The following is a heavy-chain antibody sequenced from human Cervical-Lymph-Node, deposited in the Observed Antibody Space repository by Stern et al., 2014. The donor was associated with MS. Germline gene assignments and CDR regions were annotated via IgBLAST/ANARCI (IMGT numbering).Heavy chain of an antibody. Sequence: EDQLVESGGGLVQPGGSLRLSCAASGFTFSTYAFSWVRQAPGKGLEWVSSISDRGVYTYYADSVKGRFTISRDNSKSMLYLEMQSLRAEDAAVYHCAKDLGRGVVVVPLYGLDVWGQGTTVTVSS. V-gene: IGHV3-23*04. CDR2: ISDRGVYT. J-gene: IGHJ6*02. CDR3: AKDLGRGVVVVPLYGLDV. D-gene: IGHD2-2*01. CDR1: GFTFSTYA.